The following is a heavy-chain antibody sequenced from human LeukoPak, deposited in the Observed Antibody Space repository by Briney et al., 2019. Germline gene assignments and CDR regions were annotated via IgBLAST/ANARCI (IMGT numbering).Heavy chain of an antibody. Sequence: GGSLRLSCAASGFTFSSYSMTWVRQAPGKGLEWVSCITSSSSYIHYADSVKGRFTISRDNAKNSLYLQMNNLRAEDTAVYYCARDVVFYYFDSSGYFGAFDIWGQGTMVTVSS. CDR2: ITSSSSYI. CDR3: ARDVVFYYFDSSGYFGAFDI. V-gene: IGHV3-21*01. D-gene: IGHD3-22*01. J-gene: IGHJ3*02. CDR1: GFTFSSYS.